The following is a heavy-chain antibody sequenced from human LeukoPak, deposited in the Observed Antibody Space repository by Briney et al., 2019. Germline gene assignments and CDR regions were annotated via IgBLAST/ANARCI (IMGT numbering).Heavy chain of an antibody. CDR1: GFTFDDYA. CDR3: AKYDFGLPGPTPVY. D-gene: IGHD3-10*01. J-gene: IGHJ4*02. Sequence: GGSLRFSCAASGFTFDDYAMHWVRQAPGKGLEWVSGISWNSGSIGYADSVKGRFTISRDNAKNTLYLQMNSLRAEDTAVYYCAKYDFGLPGPTPVYWGQGTLVTVSS. CDR2: ISWNSGSI. V-gene: IGHV3-9*01.